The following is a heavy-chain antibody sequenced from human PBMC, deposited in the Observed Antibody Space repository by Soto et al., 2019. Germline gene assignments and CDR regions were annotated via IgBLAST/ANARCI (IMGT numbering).Heavy chain of an antibody. D-gene: IGHD5-18*01. V-gene: IGHV1-8*01. Sequence: QVQLVQSGAEVKKPGASVKVSCKASGDTFTNFDLNWVRQATGQGLEWMGWMRANSGDTGHAQKFQGRVSMTRSTSISTAYMDLSSLRAEDTAVYYCARYIYGQGFKAWGQGTLVIVSS. CDR2: MRANSGDT. CDR3: ARYIYGQGFKA. J-gene: IGHJ5*02. CDR1: GDTFTNFD.